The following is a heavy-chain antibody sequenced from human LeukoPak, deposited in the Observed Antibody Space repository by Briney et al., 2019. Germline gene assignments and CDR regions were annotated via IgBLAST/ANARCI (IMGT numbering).Heavy chain of an antibody. CDR1: GGTFSSYT. CDR2: IIPILGIA. D-gene: IGHD3-16*01. Sequence: ASVKVSCKASGGTFSSYTISWVRQAPGQGLEWMGRIIPILGIANYAQKFQGRVTITADKSTSTAYMELSSLRSEDTAVYYCARDTERGSGAFDIWGQGTMVTVSS. CDR3: ARDTERGSGAFDI. V-gene: IGHV1-69*04. J-gene: IGHJ3*02.